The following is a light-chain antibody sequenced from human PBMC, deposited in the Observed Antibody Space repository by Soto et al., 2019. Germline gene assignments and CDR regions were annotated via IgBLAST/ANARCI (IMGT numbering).Light chain of an antibody. V-gene: IGLV4-69*01. CDR2: LNSDGSH. CDR1: SGHSSYD. J-gene: IGLJ3*02. CDR3: QTWGTGIVV. Sequence: QAVLTQSPSASASLGASVKLTCTLSSGHSSYDIAWHQQQSEKGPRFLMKLNSDGSHSKGDGIPDRFSGSSSGAERYLTISSLQSDDEADYYCQTWGTGIVVFGGGTKVTVL.